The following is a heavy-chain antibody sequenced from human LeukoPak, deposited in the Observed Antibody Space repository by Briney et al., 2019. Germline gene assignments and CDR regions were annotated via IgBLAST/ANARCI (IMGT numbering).Heavy chain of an antibody. Sequence: AGRSLRLSCAASGFTFDDYAVHWVRQAPGKGLEWVSGISWNSGSIGYADSVKGRFTISRDNAKNSLYLQMNSLRAEDTALYYCAKDRYCSSTSCYEFDYWGQGTLVTVSS. CDR1: GFTFDDYA. D-gene: IGHD2-2*01. J-gene: IGHJ4*02. CDR3: AKDRYCSSTSCYEFDY. CDR2: ISWNSGSI. V-gene: IGHV3-9*01.